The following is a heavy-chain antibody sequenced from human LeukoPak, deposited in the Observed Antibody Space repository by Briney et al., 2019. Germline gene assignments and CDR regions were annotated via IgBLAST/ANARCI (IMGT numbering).Heavy chain of an antibody. CDR3: ARDWSFDSDDYYLYGFDI. CDR1: GFTVSSSY. D-gene: IGHD3-22*01. J-gene: IGHJ3*02. V-gene: IGHV3-7*01. Sequence: GGSLRLSCAASGFTVSSSYMTWVRQAPGTGLEWVANIRQDGSERYYADSLKGRFTISRDNAKNSLYLQMNSLRAEDTAMYYCARDWSFDSDDYYLYGFDIWGQGTRVTVSS. CDR2: IRQDGSER.